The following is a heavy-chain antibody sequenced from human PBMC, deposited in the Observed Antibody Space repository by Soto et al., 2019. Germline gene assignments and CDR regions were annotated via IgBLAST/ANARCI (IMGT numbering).Heavy chain of an antibody. CDR2: IKSQTEGGTT. Sequence: GGSRRLSCAASGFTFSNAWMSWVRQAPGKGLEWVGRIKSQTEGGTTDYAAPVKGRFTISRDESKNTLYLQMNSLKTEDTALYYCTTDIALQGIAAAGPGGYYYYGMDVWGQGTTVTVSS. J-gene: IGHJ6*02. V-gene: IGHV3-15*01. CDR3: TTDIALQGIAAAGPGGYYYYGMDV. D-gene: IGHD6-13*01. CDR1: GFTFSNAW.